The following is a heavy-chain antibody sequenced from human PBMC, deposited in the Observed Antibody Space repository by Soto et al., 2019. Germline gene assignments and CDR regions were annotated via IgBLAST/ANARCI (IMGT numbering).Heavy chain of an antibody. J-gene: IGHJ5*02. CDR3: ARLAHDYGDYSHWGSWFDP. Sequence: SETLSLTCTVSGGSISSSSYYWGWIRQPPGKGLEWIGSIYYSGSTYYNPSLKSRVTISIDTSKNQFSLKLSSVTAADTAVYYCARLAHDYGDYSHWGSWFDPWGQGTLVTVSS. D-gene: IGHD4-17*01. CDR2: IYYSGST. CDR1: GGSISSSSYY. V-gene: IGHV4-39*01.